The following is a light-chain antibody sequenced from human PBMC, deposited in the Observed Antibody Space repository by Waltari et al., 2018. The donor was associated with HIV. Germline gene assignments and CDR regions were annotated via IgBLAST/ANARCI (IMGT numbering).Light chain of an antibody. CDR1: SVRTYY. CDR2: GTN. CDR3: NSRDDIGHWF. V-gene: IGLV3-19*01. Sequence: SSELTQDPAVSVALGQTVRITCQGDSVRTYYASWYQQKPGQAPVLVFYGTNNRPSGIPDRFSCPTSRDTAPLTITGAQAEDEADYYCNSRDDIGHWFFGAGTKVTVL. J-gene: IGLJ3*02.